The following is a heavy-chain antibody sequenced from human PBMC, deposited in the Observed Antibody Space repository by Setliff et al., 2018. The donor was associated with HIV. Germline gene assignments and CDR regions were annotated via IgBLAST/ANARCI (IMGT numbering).Heavy chain of an antibody. CDR1: GGSFSNYY. Sequence: SETLSLTCAVYGGSFSNYYWSWIRQPPGKGLEWIGEINHSGSTNYNPSLKSRVSISVDTSKKQFSLKLSSVSAADTAVYYCARAADYHDSSSSWGRYYYYHMDVWGQGTTVTVSS. V-gene: IGHV4-34*01. CDR3: ARAADYHDSSSSWGRYYYYHMDV. CDR2: INHSGST. D-gene: IGHD3-22*01. J-gene: IGHJ6*03.